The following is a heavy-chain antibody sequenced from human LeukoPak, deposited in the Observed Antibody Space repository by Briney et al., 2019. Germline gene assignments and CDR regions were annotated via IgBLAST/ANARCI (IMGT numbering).Heavy chain of an antibody. CDR2: IYPGDSDT. J-gene: IGHJ4*02. Sequence: GESLKISCKGSGYSFTSYWIGWVRQMPGKGLEWMGIIYPGDSDTRYSPSFQGQVTTSADKSISTAYLQWSSLKASDTAMYYCARHQDTAMDPIDYWGQGTLVTVSS. CDR1: GYSFTSYW. V-gene: IGHV5-51*01. D-gene: IGHD5-18*01. CDR3: ARHQDTAMDPIDY.